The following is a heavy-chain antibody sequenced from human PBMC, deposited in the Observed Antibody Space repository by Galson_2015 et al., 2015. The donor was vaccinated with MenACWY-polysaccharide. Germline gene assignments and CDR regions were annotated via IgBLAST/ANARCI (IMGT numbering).Heavy chain of an antibody. D-gene: IGHD6-13*01. V-gene: IGHV3-30*02. CDR2: IRNDEISK. Sequence: SLRLSCAASGFNFRGNGMHWVRQAPGKGLEWVALIRNDEISKHYIDAVKGRFSISRDNSKNTLYLQMNTLRPEDMAVYYCARNPSRLDIAAASNWGQGALVTVSS. J-gene: IGHJ4*02. CDR1: GFNFRGNG. CDR3: ARNPSRLDIAAASN.